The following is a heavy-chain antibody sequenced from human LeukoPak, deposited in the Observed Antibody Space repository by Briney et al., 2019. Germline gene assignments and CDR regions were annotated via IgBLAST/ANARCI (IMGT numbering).Heavy chain of an antibody. J-gene: IGHJ6*02. D-gene: IGHD2-2*01. Sequence: GASVKVSCKASGYTFTSYYMHWVRQAPGQGLEWMGIINPSGGSTSYAQKFQGRVTMTRDTSTSTVYMELSSLRSEDTAVYYCARDHPGEVVPAANRNFYYYYGMDVWGQGTTVTVSS. CDR3: ARDHPGEVVPAANRNFYYYYGMDV. V-gene: IGHV1-46*01. CDR1: GYTFTSYY. CDR2: INPSGGST.